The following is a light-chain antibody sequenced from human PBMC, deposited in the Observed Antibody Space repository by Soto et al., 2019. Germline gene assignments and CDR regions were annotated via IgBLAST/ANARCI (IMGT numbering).Light chain of an antibody. V-gene: IGKV1-5*03. J-gene: IGKJ4*01. CDR3: QQYNSYPLT. Sequence: DIKMNQSPSTLSASVGDRVTITCRASQSISSWLAWYQQKPGKAPKLLIYKASSLESGVPSRFSGSGSGTEFTLTISSLQPDDFATYYCQQYNSYPLTFGGGTKV. CDR1: QSISSW. CDR2: KAS.